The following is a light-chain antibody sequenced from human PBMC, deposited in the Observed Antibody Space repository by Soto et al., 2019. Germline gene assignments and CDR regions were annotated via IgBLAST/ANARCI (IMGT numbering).Light chain of an antibody. CDR2: SNN. CDR1: SSNIGSNT. J-gene: IGLJ1*01. V-gene: IGLV1-44*01. CDR3: AAWDDSLNGYV. Sequence: QLVLTQPPSESGTPGQRVTISCSGSSSNIGSNTVNWYQQLPGTAPKLLIYSNNQRPSGVPDRFSGSKSGTSASLAISGLQSEDEADYYCAAWDDSLNGYVFGTGTKVTVL.